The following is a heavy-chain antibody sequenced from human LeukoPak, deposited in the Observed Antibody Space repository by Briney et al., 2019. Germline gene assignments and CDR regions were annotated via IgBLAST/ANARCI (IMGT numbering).Heavy chain of an antibody. Sequence: PGGSLRLSCAASGFIFSNYGMHWVRQAPGKGLEWVAFIRFDRTSKYYADSVKGRFTISRDNSQNTVSLQVNNLRTEDTAVYYCARDLRKLRYFDYWGQGTLVTVSS. CDR2: IRFDRTSK. V-gene: IGHV3-30*02. D-gene: IGHD3-9*01. CDR1: GFIFSNYG. CDR3: ARDLRKLRYFDY. J-gene: IGHJ4*02.